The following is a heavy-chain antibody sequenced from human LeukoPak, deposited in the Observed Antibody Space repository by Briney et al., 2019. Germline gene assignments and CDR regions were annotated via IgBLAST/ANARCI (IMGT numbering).Heavy chain of an antibody. D-gene: IGHD3-10*01. CDR1: GFTFSGYA. J-gene: IGHJ5*02. CDR3: AKGVLPRGDNWFDP. V-gene: IGHV3-23*01. Sequence: PGGSLRLSCAASGFTFSGYAMSWVRQAPGKGLEWVSAISGSGGSTYYADSVKGRFTISRDNSKNTLYLQMNSLRAEDTAVYYCAKGVLPRGDNWFDPWGQGTLVTASS. CDR2: ISGSGGST.